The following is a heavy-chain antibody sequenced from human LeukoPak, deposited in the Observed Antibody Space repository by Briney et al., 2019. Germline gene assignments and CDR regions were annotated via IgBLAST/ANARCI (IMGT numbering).Heavy chain of an antibody. CDR2: IYHSGST. V-gene: IGHV4-30-2*01. Sequence: PSETLSLTCAVSGGSISSGGYSWSWIRQPPGKGLEWIGYIYHSGSTNYNPSLKSRVTISVDTSKNQFSLKLSSVTAADTAVYYCARVVRRWLQFWYFDYWGQGTLVTVSS. CDR1: GGSISSGGYS. D-gene: IGHD5-24*01. CDR3: ARVVRRWLQFWYFDY. J-gene: IGHJ4*02.